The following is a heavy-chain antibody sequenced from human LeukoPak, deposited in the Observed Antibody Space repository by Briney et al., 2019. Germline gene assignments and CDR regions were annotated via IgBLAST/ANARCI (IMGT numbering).Heavy chain of an antibody. D-gene: IGHD4-23*01. CDR2: ISSSGSTI. J-gene: IGHJ5*02. Sequence: GGSLRLSCAASGFTFSSYEMNWVRQAPGKGLEWVSYISSSGSTIYYADSVKGRFTISRDNAKNSLYLQMNSLRAEDTAVYYCARDLVGGNWFDPWGQGTLVTVSS. V-gene: IGHV3-48*03. CDR1: GFTFSSYE. CDR3: ARDLVGGNWFDP.